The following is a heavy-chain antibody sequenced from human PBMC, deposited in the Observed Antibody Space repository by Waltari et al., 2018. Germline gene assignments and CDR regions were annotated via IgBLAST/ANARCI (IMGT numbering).Heavy chain of an antibody. V-gene: IGHV3-33*06. CDR1: GFTFSSYG. Sequence: QVQLVESGGGVVQPGRSLRLSCAASGFTFSSYGMHWVRQAPGKGLEWVAVIWYDGSNKYYADSVKGRFTISRDNSKNTLYLQMNSLRAEDTAVYYCAKDKDYGDPFYFDYWGQGTLVTVSS. D-gene: IGHD4-17*01. CDR3: AKDKDYGDPFYFDY. J-gene: IGHJ4*02. CDR2: IWYDGSNK.